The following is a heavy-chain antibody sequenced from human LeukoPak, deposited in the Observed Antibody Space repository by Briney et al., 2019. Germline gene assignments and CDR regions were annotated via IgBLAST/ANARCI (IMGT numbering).Heavy chain of an antibody. J-gene: IGHJ3*02. V-gene: IGHV3-30*04. D-gene: IGHD4-17*01. CDR2: ISFDGSNK. CDR1: GFTFSSHA. CDR3: ARDWDYGDYGHDAFDI. Sequence: GGSLRLSCAASGFTFSSHAMHWVRQAPDKGLEWVAVISFDGSNKYYADSVKGRFTISRDNSRNTLYLQMNSLRAEDTAVYYCARDWDYGDYGHDAFDIWGQGTMVTVSS.